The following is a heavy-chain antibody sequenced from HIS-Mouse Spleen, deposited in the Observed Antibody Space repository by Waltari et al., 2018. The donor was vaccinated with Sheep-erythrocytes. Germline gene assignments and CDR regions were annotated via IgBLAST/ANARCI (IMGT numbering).Heavy chain of an antibody. Sequence: QVQLQESGPGLVKPSETLSLTCTVSGYSISSGYYWGWIRQPPGKGLEWIGSIYHSGTTYYHPALKSTVPISVDTSKNQFSRTLSFVTAADTAVYYCARDLGYDILTGYYSDAFDIWGQGTMVTVSS. J-gene: IGHJ3*02. CDR3: ARDLGYDILTGYYSDAFDI. V-gene: IGHV4-38-2*02. CDR2: IYHSGTT. CDR1: GYSISSGYY. D-gene: IGHD3-9*01.